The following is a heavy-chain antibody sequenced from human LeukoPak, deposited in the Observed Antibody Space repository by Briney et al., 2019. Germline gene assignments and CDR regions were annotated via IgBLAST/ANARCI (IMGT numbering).Heavy chain of an antibody. CDR3: AKEQQLALRAFDI. J-gene: IGHJ3*02. D-gene: IGHD6-13*01. CDR2: ISYDGSNK. CDR1: GFTFSIYG. Sequence: GGSLRLSCAASGFTFSIYGMHWVRQAPGKGLEWVAVISYDGSNKYYADSVKGRFTISRDNSKNTLYLQMNSLRAEDTAVYYCAKEQQLALRAFDIWGQGTMVTVSS. V-gene: IGHV3-30*18.